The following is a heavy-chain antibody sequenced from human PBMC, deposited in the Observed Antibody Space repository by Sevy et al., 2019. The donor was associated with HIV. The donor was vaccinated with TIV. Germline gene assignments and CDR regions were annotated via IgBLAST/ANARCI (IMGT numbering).Heavy chain of an antibody. D-gene: IGHD4-4*01. CDR3: ARAAQKATVVDAFDI. CDR1: GGTFSSYA. J-gene: IGHJ3*02. CDR2: IIPLVNIT. V-gene: IGHV1-69*10. Sequence: ASVKVSCKTSGGTFSSYAFSWVRQAPGQGLEWMGGIIPLVNITDYEQKFQGRVTITADKSTSTAYMELSSLRSEDTAVYYCARAAQKATVVDAFDIRGHGTMVTVSS.